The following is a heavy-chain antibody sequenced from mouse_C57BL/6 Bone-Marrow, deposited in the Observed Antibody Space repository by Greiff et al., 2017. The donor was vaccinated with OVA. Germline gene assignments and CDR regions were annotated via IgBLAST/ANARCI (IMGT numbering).Heavy chain of an antibody. D-gene: IGHD2-3*01. CDR1: GYTFTSYW. V-gene: IGHV1-74*01. CDR3: AIPILNGYYGFYWYFDV. J-gene: IGHJ1*03. Sequence: QVQLQQPGAELVKPGASVKVSCKASGYTFTSYWMHWVKQRPGQGLEWIGRIHPSDSDTNYNQKFKGKATLTVDKSSSTAYMQLSSLTSEDSAVYYGAIPILNGYYGFYWYFDVWGTGTTVTVSA. CDR2: IHPSDSDT.